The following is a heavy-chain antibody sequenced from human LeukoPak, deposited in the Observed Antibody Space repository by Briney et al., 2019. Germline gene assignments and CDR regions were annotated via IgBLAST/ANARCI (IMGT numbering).Heavy chain of an antibody. CDR2: IGSSDSTT. D-gene: IGHD6-25*01. CDR1: GFTFSSYE. CDR3: ARDGTPNYSSGWVYMDV. V-gene: IGHV3-48*03. Sequence: GGSLRLSCVASGFTFSSYEMNWVRQAPGKGLEWLSYIGSSDSTTHYADSEKGRFTISRDNAKNSLYLQMNSLRVEDTAVYYCARDGTPNYSSGWVYMDVWGEGTTVTISS. J-gene: IGHJ6*03.